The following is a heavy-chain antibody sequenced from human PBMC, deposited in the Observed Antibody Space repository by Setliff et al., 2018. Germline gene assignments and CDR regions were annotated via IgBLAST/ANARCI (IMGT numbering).Heavy chain of an antibody. Sequence: GGSLRLSCAASRFTFSNYAMSWVRQAPGKGLEWVSAISASGRTTYSADSVKGRFTISRDNAKNSLYLQMNSLRAEDTAVYYCARDRVYYGMDVWGQGTTVTVSS. V-gene: IGHV3-23*01. CDR2: ISASGRTT. CDR3: ARDRVYYGMDV. D-gene: IGHD3-10*01. J-gene: IGHJ6*02. CDR1: RFTFSNYA.